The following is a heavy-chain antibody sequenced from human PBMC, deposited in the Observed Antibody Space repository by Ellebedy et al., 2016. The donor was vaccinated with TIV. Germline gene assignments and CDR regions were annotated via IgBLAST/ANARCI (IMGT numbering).Heavy chain of an antibody. CDR3: VSSTSMDAFDL. V-gene: IGHV4-59*01. CDR1: GGSLSDNY. Sequence: SETLSLTCAVSGGSLSDNYWTWIRQPPGKGLEWIGYLYYTGSTNYNPSLKSRVTISVHTPRNQFPLKVTSVTAADTAVYYCVSSTSMDAFDLWGQGTMVTVSS. D-gene: IGHD2/OR15-2a*01. J-gene: IGHJ3*01. CDR2: LYYTGST.